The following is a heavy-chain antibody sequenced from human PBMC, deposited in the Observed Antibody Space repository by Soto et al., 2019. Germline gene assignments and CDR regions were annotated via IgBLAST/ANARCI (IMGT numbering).Heavy chain of an antibody. Sequence: PGGSLRLSCAASGFTFSSYAMYWVRQAPGKGLEWVSALSGSGVSTYYAGSVKGRFTISRDNSKNTLYMQMNSLRADDTAVYYCAKDRGNWRYNFDSWGRGTLVTVSS. CDR1: GFTFSSYA. D-gene: IGHD1-20*01. V-gene: IGHV3-23*01. CDR2: LSGSGVST. J-gene: IGHJ4*02. CDR3: AKDRGNWRYNFDS.